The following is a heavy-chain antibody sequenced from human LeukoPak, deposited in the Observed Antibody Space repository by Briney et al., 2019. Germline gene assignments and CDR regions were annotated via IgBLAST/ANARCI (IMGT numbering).Heavy chain of an antibody. CDR3: ARERTPKHYYGSGSYDRYFDH. V-gene: IGHV3-11*04. CDR1: EFTLSDYY. Sequence: PGGSLRLSCVASEFTLSDYYMSWIRQAPGKGLEWISFISSSGSTRYYTDSVKGRFTVSRDTTKNSLHLQMNSLRAEDTAIYYCARERTPKHYYGSGSYDRYFDHWGQGALVTVSS. D-gene: IGHD3-10*01. J-gene: IGHJ4*02. CDR2: ISSSGSTR.